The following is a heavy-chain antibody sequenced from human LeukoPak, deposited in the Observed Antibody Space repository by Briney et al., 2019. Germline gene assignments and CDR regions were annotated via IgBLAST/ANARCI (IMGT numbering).Heavy chain of an antibody. D-gene: IGHD1-26*01. J-gene: IGHJ4*02. CDR1: GFICSDYA. CDR3: AKDLERGSYYEFDY. CDR2: ISGSGGST. Sequence: GGSLRLSCTASGFICSDYAMSWARQAPGKGLEWVSAISGSGGSTYYADSVKGRFTISRDNSKNTLYLQMNSLRAEDTAVYYCAKDLERGSYYEFDYWGQGTLVTVSS. V-gene: IGHV3-23*01.